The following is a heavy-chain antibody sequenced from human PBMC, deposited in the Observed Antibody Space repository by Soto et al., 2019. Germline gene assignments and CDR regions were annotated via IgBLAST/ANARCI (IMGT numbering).Heavy chain of an antibody. Sequence: GGSLRLSCLASGFTFSSYAMHWVRQAPGKRLEYVSGVRGNGDPPFYADSVKGRFTISRDNSKNTLYLQMSSLSADDTAVYYCVKSRGGNNFDFFDWGQGALVTVSS. CDR2: VRGNGDPP. CDR1: GFTFSSYA. V-gene: IGHV3-64D*06. D-gene: IGHD5-12*01. J-gene: IGHJ4*02. CDR3: VKSRGGNNFDFFD.